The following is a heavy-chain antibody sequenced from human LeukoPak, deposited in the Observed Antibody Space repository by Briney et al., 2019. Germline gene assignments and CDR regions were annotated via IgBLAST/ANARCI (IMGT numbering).Heavy chain of an antibody. CDR2: ISAYNGNT. CDR3: AIDWRPMAYCSGGSCYNDAFDI. D-gene: IGHD2-15*01. V-gene: IGHV1-18*01. J-gene: IGHJ3*02. Sequence: ASVKVSCKASGYTFTSYGISWVRQAPGQGLEWMGWISAYNGNTNYAQKLQGRVTMTTDTSTSTAYMELRSLRSDDTAVYYCAIDWRPMAYCSGGSCYNDAFDIWGQGTMVTVSS. CDR1: GYTFTSYG.